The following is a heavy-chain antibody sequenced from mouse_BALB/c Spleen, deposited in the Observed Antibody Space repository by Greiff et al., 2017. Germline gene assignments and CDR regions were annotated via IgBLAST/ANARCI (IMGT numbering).Heavy chain of an antibody. J-gene: IGHJ3*01. V-gene: IGHV1-18*01. CDR2: INPNNGGT. D-gene: IGHD1-1*01. CDR3: ARSLRQFAY. CDR1: GYTFTDYN. Sequence: VQLQQSGPELVKPGASVKISCKASGYTFTDYNMHWVKQSHGKSLEWIGDINPNNGGTIYNQKFKGKATLTVDKSSSTAYMELRSLTSEDTAVYYCARSLRQFAYWGQGTLVTVSA.